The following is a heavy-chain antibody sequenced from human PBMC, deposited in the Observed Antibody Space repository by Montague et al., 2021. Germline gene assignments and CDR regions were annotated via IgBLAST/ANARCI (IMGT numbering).Heavy chain of an antibody. CDR1: GAFITSNIYY. CDR3: ARVFSSWYVGWFDP. J-gene: IGHJ5*02. D-gene: IGHD6-13*01. CDR2: IYYSGNS. V-gene: IGHV4-39*07. Sequence: ETLSLTCTVSGAFITSNIYYWGWIRQSPGKGLEWIGSIYYSGNSFYQPSLKSRITMAVDTSKNQFSLKLSSVTAADTAIYYCARVFSSWYVGWFDPWGQGTLVTVSS.